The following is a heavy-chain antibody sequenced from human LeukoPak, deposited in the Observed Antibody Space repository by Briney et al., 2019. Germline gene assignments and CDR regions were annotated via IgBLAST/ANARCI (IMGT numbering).Heavy chain of an antibody. CDR3: ARDRGRGYSYGYDDY. V-gene: IGHV1-18*01. CDR1: GYTFTSYG. CDR2: ISAYNGNT. D-gene: IGHD5-18*01. Sequence: ASVKVSCKASGYTFTSYGISWVRQAPGQGLERMGWISAYNGNTNYAQKLQGRVTMTTDTSTSTAYMELRSLRSDDTAVYYCARDRGRGYSYGYDDYWGQGTLVTVSS. J-gene: IGHJ4*02.